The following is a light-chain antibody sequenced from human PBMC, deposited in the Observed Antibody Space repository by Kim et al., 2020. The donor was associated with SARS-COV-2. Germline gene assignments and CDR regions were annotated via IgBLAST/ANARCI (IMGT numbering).Light chain of an antibody. Sequence: GQRVTISCSGSSSNIGSHSVNWYQHLPGTAPKLLISIHNQRPSGVPDRFSGSKSGTSASLAISGLQSEDEADYYCASWDDSLNGWVFGGGTQLTVL. J-gene: IGLJ3*02. V-gene: IGLV1-44*01. CDR2: IHN. CDR3: ASWDDSLNGWV. CDR1: SSNIGSHS.